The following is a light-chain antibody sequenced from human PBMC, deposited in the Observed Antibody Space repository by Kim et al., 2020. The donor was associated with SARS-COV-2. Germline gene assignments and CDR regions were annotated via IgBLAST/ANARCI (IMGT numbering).Light chain of an antibody. J-gene: IGKJ1*01. CDR3: QQYYSYPRT. Sequence: ASTGDRVTITCRASQGISSYLAWYQQKPGKAPKLLIYAASTFQSGVPSRFSGSGSGTDFTLTISCLQSEDFATYYCQQYYSYPRTFGQGTKVDIK. CDR1: QGISSY. V-gene: IGKV1-8*01. CDR2: AAS.